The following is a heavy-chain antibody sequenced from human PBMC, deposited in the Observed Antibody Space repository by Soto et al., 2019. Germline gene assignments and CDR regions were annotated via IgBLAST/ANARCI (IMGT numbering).Heavy chain of an antibody. D-gene: IGHD6-25*01. V-gene: IGHV4-4*02. CDR1: GDSMSSADW. CDR3: VCNGYYSLDH. J-gene: IGHJ4*02. Sequence: QVQLQESGPGLVKPSGTLSLTCAVSGDSMSSADWWSWVRQPPGKGLEWIGEIHHSGGINYHPSLRSRVTISVDMSKNQVSLNLSSVTAADTAVYFCVCNGYYSLDHWGQGTLVIVSP. CDR2: IHHSGGI.